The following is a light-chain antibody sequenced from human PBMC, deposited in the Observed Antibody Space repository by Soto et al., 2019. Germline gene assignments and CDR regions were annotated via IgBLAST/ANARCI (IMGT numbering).Light chain of an antibody. V-gene: IGLV2-14*03. J-gene: IGLJ1*01. CDR2: DVT. CDR1: SSDVGAYNY. Sequence: QSALTQPASVSGSPGQSITISCTGTSSDVGAYNYVCWYQQHPGKAPKLMIYDVTNRPSWVSSRFSGSKSRNTASLSISGLQAEDEADYYCNSYTGSSSPYVFVTGTKLTVL. CDR3: NSYTGSSSPYV.